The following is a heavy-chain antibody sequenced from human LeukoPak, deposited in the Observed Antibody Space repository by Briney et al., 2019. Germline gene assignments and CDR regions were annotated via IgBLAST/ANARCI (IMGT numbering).Heavy chain of an antibody. CDR2: ISGSGGST. J-gene: IGHJ4*02. V-gene: IGHV3-23*01. D-gene: IGHD2-15*01. Sequence: GGSLRLSCAASGFTFSSYAMSWVRQAPGKGLEWVSAISGSGGSTYYADSVKGRFTISRDNSKNTLYLQMNSLRAEDTAVYYCAKELGYCSGGSCYGNGLDYWGQGTLVTVSS. CDR1: GFTFSSYA. CDR3: AKELGYCSGGSCYGNGLDY.